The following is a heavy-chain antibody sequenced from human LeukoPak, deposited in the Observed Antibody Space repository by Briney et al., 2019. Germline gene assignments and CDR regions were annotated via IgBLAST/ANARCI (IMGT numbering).Heavy chain of an antibody. CDR2: IYTSGST. CDR3: ARTAVAGHLRRMNWFDP. V-gene: IGHV4-4*07. CDR1: GGSISSYY. J-gene: IGHJ5*02. Sequence: SETLSLTCTVSGGSISSYYWSWIRQPAGKGLEWIGRIYTSGSTNYNPSLKSRITMSVDTSKNQFSLKLSSVTAADTAVYYCARTAVAGHLRRMNWFDPWGQGTLVTVSS. D-gene: IGHD6-19*01.